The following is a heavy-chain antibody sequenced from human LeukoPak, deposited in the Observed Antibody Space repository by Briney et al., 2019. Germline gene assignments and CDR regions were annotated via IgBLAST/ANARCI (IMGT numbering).Heavy chain of an antibody. D-gene: IGHD5-18*01. Sequence: GRSLRLSCAASGFTFSSYGMHWVRQAPGKGLECVAVIWYDGSNKYYADSVKGRFTISGDNSKNTLYLQMNSLRAEDTAVYYCARTTRAMVANFDYWGQGTLVTVSS. V-gene: IGHV3-33*01. CDR2: IWYDGSNK. J-gene: IGHJ4*02. CDR3: ARTTRAMVANFDY. CDR1: GFTFSSYG.